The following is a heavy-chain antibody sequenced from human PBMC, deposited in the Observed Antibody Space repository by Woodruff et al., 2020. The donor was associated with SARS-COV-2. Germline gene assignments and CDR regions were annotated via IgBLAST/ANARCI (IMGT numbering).Heavy chain of an antibody. CDR2: IKSKTDGGTT. V-gene: IGHV3-15*01. D-gene: IGHD4-4*01. J-gene: IGHJ6*03. Sequence: VGRIKSKTDGGTTDYAAPVKGGFTISRDDSKNMLYLQMNSLKTEDTAVYYCTTGSPFTVRPYYYYYMDVWGNGTTVTV. CDR3: TTGSPFTVRPYYYYYMDV.